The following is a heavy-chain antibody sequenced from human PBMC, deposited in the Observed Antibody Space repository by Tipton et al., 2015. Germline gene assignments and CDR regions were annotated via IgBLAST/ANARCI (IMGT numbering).Heavy chain of an antibody. CDR2: ISILNRYP. Sequence: QLVQSGAEVKTPGASVKISCKSSGYNFDTYGITWVRQVPGQGLESMGWISILNRYPMYAQKFQGRLTLTTDTSTKMAYMELRSLTSDDTAVYFCASHYYGIPFDGWGQGTRVTVSS. J-gene: IGHJ4*02. V-gene: IGHV1-18*01. CDR3: ASHYYGIPFDG. D-gene: IGHD3-10*01. CDR1: GYNFDTYG.